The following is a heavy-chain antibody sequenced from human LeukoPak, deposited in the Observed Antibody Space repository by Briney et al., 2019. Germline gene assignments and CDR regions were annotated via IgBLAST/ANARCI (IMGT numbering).Heavy chain of an antibody. CDR1: GGSISSSSYY. Sequence: SETLSLTCTVSGGSISSSSYYWGWIRQPPGKGLEWIGSIYYSGSTYYNPSLKSRVTISVDTSKNQFSLKLSSVTAADTAVYYCARGRWIRRNNWFDPWGQGTLVTVSS. CDR2: IYYSGST. V-gene: IGHV4-39*07. CDR3: ARGRWIRRNNWFDP. J-gene: IGHJ5*02. D-gene: IGHD2-2*03.